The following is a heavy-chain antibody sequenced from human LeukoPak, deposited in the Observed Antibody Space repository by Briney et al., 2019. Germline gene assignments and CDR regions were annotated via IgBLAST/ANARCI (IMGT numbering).Heavy chain of an antibody. Sequence: GGSLRLSCAASGFTFSSYSMNWVRQAPGKGLEWVSSISSSSSYIYYADSVKGRFTISRDNAKNSLYLQMNSLRAEDTAVYYCARAGPGECSTSRYLDYWGQGTLVTVSS. CDR1: GFTFSSYS. CDR2: ISSSSSYI. J-gene: IGHJ4*02. D-gene: IGHD2-2*01. V-gene: IGHV3-21*01. CDR3: ARAGPGECSTSRYLDY.